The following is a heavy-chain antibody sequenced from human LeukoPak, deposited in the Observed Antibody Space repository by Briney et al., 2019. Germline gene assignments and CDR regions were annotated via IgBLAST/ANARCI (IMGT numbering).Heavy chain of an antibody. J-gene: IGHJ6*02. V-gene: IGHV3-66*02. Sequence: GSLRLSCAASGFTVSSNYMSWVRQAPGKGLEWVSVIYSGGSTYYADSVKGRFTISRDNSKNTLYLQMNSLRAEDTAVYYCARGKVLRFMWGMDVWGQGTTVTVSS. D-gene: IGHD3-3*01. CDR1: GFTVSSNY. CDR3: ARGKVLRFMWGMDV. CDR2: IYSGGST.